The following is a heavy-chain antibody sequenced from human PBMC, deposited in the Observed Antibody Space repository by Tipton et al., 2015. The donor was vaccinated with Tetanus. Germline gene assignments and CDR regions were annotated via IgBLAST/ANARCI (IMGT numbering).Heavy chain of an antibody. CDR1: GGSVSSGAYC. CDR2: ISSRGST. J-gene: IGHJ5*02. Sequence: GLVKPSETLSLTCTVSGGSVSSGAYCWSWIRQHPGKGLESIGCISSRGSTYYNPSLTSRVSISVDTSKNQFSLKLTSVTAADTAIYYYARGGDNLTFQRPTGRWFDPWGHGTLVTVSS. D-gene: IGHD1-1*01. CDR3: ARGGDNLTFQRPTGRWFDP. V-gene: IGHV4-31*03.